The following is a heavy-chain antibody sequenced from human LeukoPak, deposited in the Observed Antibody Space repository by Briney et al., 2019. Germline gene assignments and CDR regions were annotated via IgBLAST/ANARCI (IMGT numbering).Heavy chain of an antibody. CDR3: ARYFHD. CDR2: ISDTGGNT. V-gene: IGHV3-23*01. CDR1: GFTFSSNA. Sequence: GGSLRLSCAASGFTFSSNATNWVRQAPGKGLEWVSAISDTGGNTDYADSVRGRSTVSRDNSKNTLYLQMNSLRVEDTAVYYCARYFHDWGQGTLVTVSS. J-gene: IGHJ4*02.